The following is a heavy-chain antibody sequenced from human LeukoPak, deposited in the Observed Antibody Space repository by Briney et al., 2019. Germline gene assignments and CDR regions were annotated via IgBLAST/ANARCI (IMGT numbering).Heavy chain of an antibody. J-gene: IGHJ6*03. V-gene: IGHV1-18*04. CDR3: ARVHCSSTSCYWGYYYYYMDV. D-gene: IGHD2-2*01. CDR1: GYTFTGYY. Sequence: GASVKVSCKASGYTFTGYYMHWVRQAPGQGLEWMGWISAYNGNTNYAQKLQGRVTMTTDTSTSTAYMELRSLGSDDTAVYYCARVHCSSTSCYWGYYYYYMDVWGKGTTVTISS. CDR2: ISAYNGNT.